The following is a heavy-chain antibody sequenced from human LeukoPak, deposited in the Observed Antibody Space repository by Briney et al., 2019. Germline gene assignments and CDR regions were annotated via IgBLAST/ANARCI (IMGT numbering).Heavy chain of an antibody. D-gene: IGHD3-22*01. CDR3: AKLRGRITMIVVTRTPRLFDI. Sequence: GGSLRLSCAASGFTFSSYAMSWVRQAPGKGLEWVSAIRGSGGSTYYADSVKGRFTISRDNSKNTLYLQMNSLRAEDTAVYYCAKLRGRITMIVVTRTPRLFDIWGQGTMVTVSS. CDR1: GFTFSSYA. CDR2: IRGSGGST. J-gene: IGHJ3*02. V-gene: IGHV3-23*01.